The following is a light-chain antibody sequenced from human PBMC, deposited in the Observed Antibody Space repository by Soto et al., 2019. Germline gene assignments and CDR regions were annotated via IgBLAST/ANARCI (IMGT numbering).Light chain of an antibody. V-gene: IGLV2-14*03. CDR1: SSDIGGYNY. J-gene: IGLJ1*01. CDR3: SSFTSIATQV. CDR2: EVN. Sequence: QSVLTQPASVSGSPGQSITISCTGTSSDIGGYNYVSWYQQHPGKVPKLIIYEVNDRPTGVSYRFSGSKSANTASLTISGLRAEDEADYYCSSFTSIATQVLGPGTKGTDL.